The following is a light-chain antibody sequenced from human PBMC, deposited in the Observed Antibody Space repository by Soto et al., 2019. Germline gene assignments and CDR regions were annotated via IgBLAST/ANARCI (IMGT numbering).Light chain of an antibody. CDR1: QSVSSY. J-gene: IGKJ4*01. V-gene: IGKV3-11*01. CDR3: QHYDSSPT. CDR2: DAS. Sequence: EIVLTQSPATLSLSPGERATLSCRASQSVSSYLAWYQQKPGQAPRLLIYDASNRATGIPARFSGSGSGTDFPLTISSLEPEDFAVYSCQHYDSSPTFGGGTKVEIK.